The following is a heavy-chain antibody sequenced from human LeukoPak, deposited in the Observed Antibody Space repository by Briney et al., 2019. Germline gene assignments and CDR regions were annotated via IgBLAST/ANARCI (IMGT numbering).Heavy chain of an antibody. V-gene: IGHV3-7*03. Sequence: PGGSLRLSCATSGFTFSSFWMSWVRQAPGKGLEWVANINQDGSEKYYVDSVKGRFTISRDNAKNSLYLQMNSLRAEDTAVYYCASSGMCVGGTCYDLYFDFWGQGTLVTVSS. J-gene: IGHJ4*02. CDR3: ASSGMCVGGTCYDLYFDF. D-gene: IGHD2-15*01. CDR2: INQDGSEK. CDR1: GFTFSSFW.